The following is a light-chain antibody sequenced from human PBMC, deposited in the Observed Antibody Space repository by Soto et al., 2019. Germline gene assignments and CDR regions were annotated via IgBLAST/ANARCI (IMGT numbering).Light chain of an antibody. CDR2: AAS. Sequence: DIQMTQSPSSLSASVGDRVTITCRASQTSYKYLNWYQHRPGTAPNLLIYAASTLQSGVPSRFSGSGYGNDFTLTISSLETEDFATYYCHQSYSAPKTFGQGTNLEIK. CDR1: QTSYKY. J-gene: IGKJ2*01. V-gene: IGKV1-39*01. CDR3: HQSYSAPKT.